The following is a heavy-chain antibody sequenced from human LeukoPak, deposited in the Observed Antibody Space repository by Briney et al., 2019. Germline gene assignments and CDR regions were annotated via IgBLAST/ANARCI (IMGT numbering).Heavy chain of an antibody. CDR2: ISAYTGNT. CDR1: GYTFTSYG. Sequence: ASVQVSCKASGYTFTSYGISWVRQAPGQGLEWMGWISAYTGNTDYAQKFQGRVTMTRDTSTSTVYMELSSLRSEDTAVYYCARCRSSSGWSRGAFDYWGQGTLVTVSS. J-gene: IGHJ4*02. D-gene: IGHD6-19*01. V-gene: IGHV1-18*01. CDR3: ARCRSSSGWSRGAFDY.